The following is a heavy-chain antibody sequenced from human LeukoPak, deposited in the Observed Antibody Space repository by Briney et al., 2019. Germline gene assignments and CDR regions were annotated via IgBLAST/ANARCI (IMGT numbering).Heavy chain of an antibody. CDR2: INTNTGNP. D-gene: IGHD3-22*01. Sequence: GASVKVSCKASGYTFTSYAMNWVRQAPGQGLEWMGWINTNTGNPTYAQGFTGRFVFSLDTSVSTAYLQISSLKAEDTAVYYCARGFYYYDSSGYYYDFFVMDYWGQGTLVTVSS. J-gene: IGHJ4*02. V-gene: IGHV7-4-1*02. CDR3: ARGFYYYDSSGYYYDFFVMDY. CDR1: GYTFTSYA.